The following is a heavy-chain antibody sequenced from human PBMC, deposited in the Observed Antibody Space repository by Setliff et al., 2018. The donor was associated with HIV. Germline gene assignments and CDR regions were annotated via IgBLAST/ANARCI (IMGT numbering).Heavy chain of an antibody. Sequence: ASVKVSCKASGYTFTSYAMHWVRQAPGQRLEWMGWINPNSGGTTYAQKFQGRVTMTRDTSISTAYMEVSRLRSDDTAVYYCASAGAWQRNALDIWGQGTMVTVSS. J-gene: IGHJ3*02. CDR3: ASAGAWQRNALDI. V-gene: IGHV1-2*02. D-gene: IGHD5-12*01. CDR1: GYTFTSYA. CDR2: INPNSGGT.